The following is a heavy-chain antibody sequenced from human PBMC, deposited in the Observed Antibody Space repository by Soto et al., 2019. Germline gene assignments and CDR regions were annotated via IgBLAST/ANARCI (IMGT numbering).Heavy chain of an antibody. V-gene: IGHV1-18*01. CDR2: ISGYNGNT. Sequence: QVQVVQSGDEVKKPGASVKVSCKASGYTFTNYDFSWVRQAPGQGLEWMGWISGYNGNTKYAEKFQGRVTMTTDTSTSTAHMELGSLRSDDTAVYYCAREGQAPYYYYGMDVWGQGTAVTVS. CDR3: AREGQAPYYYYGMDV. J-gene: IGHJ6*02. CDR1: GYTFTNYD.